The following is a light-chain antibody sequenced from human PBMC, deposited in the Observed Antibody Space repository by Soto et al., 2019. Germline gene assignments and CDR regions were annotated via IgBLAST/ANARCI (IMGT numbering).Light chain of an antibody. V-gene: IGKV1-9*01. CDR3: QQLFMYPPT. CDR2: GAS. Sequence: IPLTQSPSSLSASVGDRVTITCRASQGIITYLAWYQQKPGKAPKLLIYGASTLQSGGPSRFGGSGSGTDVTLTVSSLQPEEFATYYCQQLFMYPPTFGPGTKVDIK. CDR1: QGIITY. J-gene: IGKJ3*01.